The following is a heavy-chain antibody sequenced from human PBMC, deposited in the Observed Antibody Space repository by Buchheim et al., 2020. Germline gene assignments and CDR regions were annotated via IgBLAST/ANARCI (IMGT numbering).Heavy chain of an antibody. V-gene: IGHV3-74*01. CDR2: IDSDGTGT. Sequence: EVQLEESGGGLVQPGGSLRLSCAASGFVFSSNWMHWVRQVPGKGLVWIARIDSDGTGTTYADSVKGRFTIYRANAKNTLFLQMNDLRVEDTAVYYCVRGAHHFPGGNWGRGTL. CDR3: VRGAHHFPGGN. CDR1: GFVFSSNW. D-gene: IGHD1-14*01. J-gene: IGHJ4*02.